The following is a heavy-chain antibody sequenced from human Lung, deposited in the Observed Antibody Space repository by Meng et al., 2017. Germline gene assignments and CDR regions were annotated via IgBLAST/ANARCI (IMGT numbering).Heavy chain of an antibody. J-gene: IGHJ4*02. CDR1: GGSITSSTW. CDR3: ARFDISSSGRGDY. Sequence: VQLQESGPGLVKPSGTLSLTCAVSGGSITSSTWWSWVRQTPGKGLEWFGEIFHSGSTNYNPPLESRVTIPVDKSKNQFSLKVYSVTAADTATYYCARFDISSSGRGDYWGQGILVTVSS. V-gene: IGHV4-4*02. D-gene: IGHD1-26*01. CDR2: IFHSGST.